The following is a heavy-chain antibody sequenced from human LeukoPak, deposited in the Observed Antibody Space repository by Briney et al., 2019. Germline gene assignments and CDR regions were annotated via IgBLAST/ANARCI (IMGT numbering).Heavy chain of an antibody. CDR3: ARGFGYSYGKRTFDY. D-gene: IGHD5-18*01. Sequence: SETLSLTCAVSGYSISSGYYWGWIRQPPGKGLEWIGSIYHSGSTYYNPSLNSRVTISVDTSKNQFSLKLSSVTAADTAVYYCARGFGYSYGKRTFDYWGQGTLVTVSS. CDR1: GYSISSGYY. J-gene: IGHJ4*02. V-gene: IGHV4-38-2*01. CDR2: IYHSGST.